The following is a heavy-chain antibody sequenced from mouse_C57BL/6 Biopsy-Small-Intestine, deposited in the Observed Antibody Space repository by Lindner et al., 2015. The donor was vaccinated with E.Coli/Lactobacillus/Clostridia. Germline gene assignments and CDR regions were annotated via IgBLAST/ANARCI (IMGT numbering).Heavy chain of an antibody. CDR2: INPNNGGT. CDR3: ARRKMGLPHPYFDY. CDR1: GYTFTDYN. D-gene: IGHD2-2*01. Sequence: EVQLQESGPELVKPGASVKIPCKASGYTFTDYNMDWVKQSHGKSLEWIGDINPNNGGTIYNQKFKGKATLTVDKSSSTAYMELRSLTSEDTAVYYCARRKMGLPHPYFDYWGQGTTLTVSS. V-gene: IGHV1-18*01. J-gene: IGHJ2*01.